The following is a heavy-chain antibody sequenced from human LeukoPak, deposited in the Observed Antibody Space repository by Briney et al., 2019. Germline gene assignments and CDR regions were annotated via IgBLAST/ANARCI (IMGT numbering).Heavy chain of an antibody. CDR3: ARVVLLWFGELPRPIFDAFDI. V-gene: IGHV1-3*01. Sequence: ASVKVSCKASGYIFTSYAMHWVRQAPGQRLEWMGWINAGNGNTKYSQKFQGRVTITRGTSASTAYMELSSLRSEDTAVYYCARVVLLWFGELPRPIFDAFDIWGQGTMVTVSS. CDR2: INAGNGNT. D-gene: IGHD3-10*01. CDR1: GYIFTSYA. J-gene: IGHJ3*02.